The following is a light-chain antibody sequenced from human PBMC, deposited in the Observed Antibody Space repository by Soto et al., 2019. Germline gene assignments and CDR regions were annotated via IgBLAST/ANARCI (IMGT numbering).Light chain of an antibody. CDR2: GAS. CDR3: QQYGSSLWT. J-gene: IGKJ1*01. Sequence: EIVLTQSPGTLSLSPGERATLSCRASQSVSSSYLAWYQQKPGQAPRLLIYGASNRATGIPDRFSGSGSGTDFTLTISRLEREDVAVYYCQQYGSSLWTFGQGTKVDIK. CDR1: QSVSSSY. V-gene: IGKV3-20*01.